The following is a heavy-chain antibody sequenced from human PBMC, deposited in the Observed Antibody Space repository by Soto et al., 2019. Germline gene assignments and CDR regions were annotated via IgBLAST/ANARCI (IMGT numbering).Heavy chain of an antibody. J-gene: IGHJ6*02. D-gene: IGHD3-9*01. CDR2: INHSGST. V-gene: IGHV4-34*01. Sequence: SETLSLTCAVYGGSLSGYYWSWIRQPPGKGLEWIGEINHSGSTNYNPSLKSRVTISVDTSKNQFSLKLSSVTAADTAVYYCARGGIGYDILTGYYNYYYYGMDVWGQGTTVTVSS. CDR3: ARGGIGYDILTGYYNYYYYGMDV. CDR1: GGSLSGYY.